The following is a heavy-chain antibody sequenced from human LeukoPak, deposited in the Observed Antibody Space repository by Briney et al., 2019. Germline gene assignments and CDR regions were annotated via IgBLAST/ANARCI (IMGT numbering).Heavy chain of an antibody. D-gene: IGHD2-8*01. CDR2: IYNSGST. CDR1: GGSISSYY. CDR3: ANSLYTDRGAFDI. V-gene: IGHV4-59*12. J-gene: IGHJ3*02. Sequence: SETLSLTCTVSGGSISSYYWSWIRQPPGKGLEWIGYIYNSGSTNYNPSLKSRVTISVDTSKNQFSLKLSSVTAADTAVYYCANSLYTDRGAFDIWGQGTMVTVSS.